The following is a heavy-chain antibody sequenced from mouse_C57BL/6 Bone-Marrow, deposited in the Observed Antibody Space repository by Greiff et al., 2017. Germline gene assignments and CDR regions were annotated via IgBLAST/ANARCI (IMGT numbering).Heavy chain of an antibody. Sequence: EVHLVESGEGLVKPGGSLKLSCAASGFTFSSYAMSWVRQTPEKRLEWVAYISSGGDYIYYADTVKGRFTISRDNARNTLYLQMRSLKSEDTAMYYCTRDNYGSSLYAMDYWGQGTSVTVSS. V-gene: IGHV5-9-1*02. CDR3: TRDNYGSSLYAMDY. D-gene: IGHD1-1*01. CDR2: ISSGGDYI. CDR1: GFTFSSYA. J-gene: IGHJ4*01.